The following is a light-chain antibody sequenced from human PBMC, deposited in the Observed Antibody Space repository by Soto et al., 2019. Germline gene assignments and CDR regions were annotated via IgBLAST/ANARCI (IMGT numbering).Light chain of an antibody. CDR1: QGINKF. Sequence: IQLTQSPSSLSASVGDRVTITCRASQGINKFLAWYQQRPGKAPQLLVYGASTLQSGVPSRFSGSGSGTDFTLTISSQQPEDFATYYCQQLTNFRFTFGQGTKLDIE. CDR2: GAS. V-gene: IGKV1-9*01. J-gene: IGKJ2*01. CDR3: QQLTNFRFT.